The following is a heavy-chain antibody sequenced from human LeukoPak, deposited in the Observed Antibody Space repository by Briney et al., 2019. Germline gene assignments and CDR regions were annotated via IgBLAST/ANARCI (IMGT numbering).Heavy chain of an antibody. CDR1: GYTFTGHY. CDR2: INPNSGGT. J-gene: IGHJ4*02. V-gene: IGHV1-2*02. Sequence: ASVKVSCKASGYTFTGHYMHWVRQAPGQGLEWMGWINPNSGGTNYAQKFQGRVTMTRDTSISTAYMELSRLRSDDTAVYYCASVSDYSNYAIDYWGQGTLVTVSS. D-gene: IGHD4-11*01. CDR3: ASVSDYSNYAIDY.